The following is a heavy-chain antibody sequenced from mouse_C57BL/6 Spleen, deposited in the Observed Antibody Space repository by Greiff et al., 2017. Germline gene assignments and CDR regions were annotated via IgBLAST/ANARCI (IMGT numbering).Heavy chain of an antibody. J-gene: IGHJ4*01. V-gene: IGHV2-5*01. CDR3: AKEGSNYGYYAMDY. CDR2: IWRGGST. CDR1: GFSLTSYG. D-gene: IGHD2-5*01. Sequence: QVQLQQSGPGLVQPSQSLSITCTVSGFSLTSYGVHWVRQSPGKGLEWLGVIWRGGSTDYNAAFMSRLSITKDNSKSQVFFKMNSLQADATAIYHCAKEGSNYGYYAMDYWGQGTSVTVSS.